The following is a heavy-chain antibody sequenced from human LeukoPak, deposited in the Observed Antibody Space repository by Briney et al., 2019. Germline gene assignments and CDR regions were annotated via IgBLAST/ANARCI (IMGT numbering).Heavy chain of an antibody. CDR2: IYSGGST. Sequence: GGSLRLSCAASGFTVSSNYMSWVRQAPGKGLEWVSVIYSGGSTYYADSVKGRFTISRDISKNTLYLQMNSLRAEDTAVYYCARYYYDSSGYRDYWGQGTLVTVSS. D-gene: IGHD3-22*01. V-gene: IGHV3-66*01. CDR1: GFTVSSNY. J-gene: IGHJ4*02. CDR3: ARYYYDSSGYRDY.